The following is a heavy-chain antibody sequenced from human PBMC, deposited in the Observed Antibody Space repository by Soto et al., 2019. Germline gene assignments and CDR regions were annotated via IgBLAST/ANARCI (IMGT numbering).Heavy chain of an antibody. CDR2: INPKSGGT. CDR3: ARGDSTDCSNGVCSFFYNHEMDV. CDR1: GYSFTDYH. J-gene: IGHJ6*02. V-gene: IGHV1-2*04. Sequence: ASVKVSCKASGYSFTDYHIHWVRQAPGQGLEWLGRINPKSGGTSTAQKFQGWVTMTTDTSISTASMELTRLTSDDTAIYYCARGDSTDCSNGVCSFFYNHEMDVWGQGTTVTVSS. D-gene: IGHD2-8*01.